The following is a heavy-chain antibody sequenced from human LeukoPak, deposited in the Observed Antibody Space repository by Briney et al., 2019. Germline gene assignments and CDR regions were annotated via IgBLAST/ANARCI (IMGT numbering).Heavy chain of an antibody. D-gene: IGHD6-19*01. J-gene: IGHJ4*02. CDR3: ARGPPYSSGCPDY. Sequence: GGSLRLSCVASGFTLSSYWMHWVRHAPGKGLVWISRINSDGTSKNYAGSVKGRFTISRDNAKNTLYLQMNSLRAEDTAVYYCARGPPYSSGCPDYWGQGNLVTVSS. CDR2: INSDGTSK. V-gene: IGHV3-74*01. CDR1: GFTLSSYW.